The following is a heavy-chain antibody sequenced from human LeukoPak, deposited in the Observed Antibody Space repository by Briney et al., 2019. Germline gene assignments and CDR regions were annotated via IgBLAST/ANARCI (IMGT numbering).Heavy chain of an antibody. D-gene: IGHD5-18*01. CDR2: ISYDGSNK. V-gene: IGHV3-30*01. CDR3: ARDKQGYSYALNWFDP. CDR1: GFTFSSYA. J-gene: IGHJ5*02. Sequence: GRSLRLSCAASGFTFSSYAMHWVRQAPGKGLEWVAVISYDGSNKYYADSVKGRFTIPRDNSKNTLYLQMNSLRAEDTAVYYCARDKQGYSYALNWFDPWGQGTLVTVSS.